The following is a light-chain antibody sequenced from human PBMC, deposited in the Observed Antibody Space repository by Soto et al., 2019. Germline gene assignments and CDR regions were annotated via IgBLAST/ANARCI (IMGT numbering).Light chain of an antibody. V-gene: IGLV2-8*01. J-gene: IGLJ1*01. CDR1: SSDVGGYNY. CDR2: EVS. CDR3: TSYAGDNNYL. Sequence: QSALTQPPSASGSPGQSVAISCTGTSSDVGGYNYVSWYQQHPGKAPKLLIYEVSKRPSGVPDRFSGSKTGNTASLTVSGLQADDEADYYCTSYAGDNNYLFGTGTKVTVL.